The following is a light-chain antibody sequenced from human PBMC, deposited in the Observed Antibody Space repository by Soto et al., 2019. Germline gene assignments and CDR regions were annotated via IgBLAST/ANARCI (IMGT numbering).Light chain of an antibody. CDR2: GAS. V-gene: IGKV3-15*01. Sequence: EIVMPHSPVTLSVSPCARATLSCLASQSVSSNLAWYQQKPGQAPRLLIYGASTRATGIPARFSGSGSGTEFTLTISSLQSEDFAVYYCQQYNNWPRTFGQGTKVDIK. J-gene: IGKJ1*01. CDR3: QQYNNWPRT. CDR1: QSVSSN.